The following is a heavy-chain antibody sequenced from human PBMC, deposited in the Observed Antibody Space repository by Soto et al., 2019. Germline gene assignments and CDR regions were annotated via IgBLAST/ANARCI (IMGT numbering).Heavy chain of an antibody. CDR3: ARHGGTPDLYFDF. J-gene: IGHJ4*02. CDR1: GFTFSSYW. CDR2: SNSDGSDT. Sequence: GGSLRLSCAASGFTFSSYWMHWVRQAPGKGLVWVSHSNSDGSDTTYADSVKGRFTISRDNAKNTLYLQMSSLRAEDTALYYCARHGGTPDLYFDFWGLGTLVTVSS. D-gene: IGHD3-16*01. V-gene: IGHV3-74*03.